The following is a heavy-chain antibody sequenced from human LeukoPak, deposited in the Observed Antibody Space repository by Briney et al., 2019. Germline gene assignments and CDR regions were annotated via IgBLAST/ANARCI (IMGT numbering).Heavy chain of an antibody. D-gene: IGHD6-13*01. CDR1: GGSISSSSYY. CDR2: IYYSGST. V-gene: IGHV4-39*01. J-gene: IGHJ4*02. CDR3: ARHLADEIAVAGDY. Sequence: PSETLSLTCTVSGGSISSSSYYWGWIRQPPGKGLEWIGSIYYSGSTYYNPSLKSRVPISVDTSKNQFSLKLSSVTAADTAVYYCARHLADEIAVAGDYWGQGTLVTVSS.